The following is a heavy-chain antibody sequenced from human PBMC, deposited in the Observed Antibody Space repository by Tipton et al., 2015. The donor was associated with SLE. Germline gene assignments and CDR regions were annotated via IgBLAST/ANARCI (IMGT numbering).Heavy chain of an antibody. D-gene: IGHD1-1*01. CDR3: ARLSSGGFNWYRVFDY. V-gene: IGHV1-2*02. J-gene: IGHJ4*01. CDR2: INPKSGDT. CDR1: GYTFSEHY. Sequence: QLVQSGAEVKKPGASVKVSCQASGYTFSEHYIHWVRQAPGQGLECVGWINPKSGDTTYAEKFQGRVTLTRDTSISTVYMELNSLTSDDTAVYYCARLSSGGFNWYRVFDYWGHGALVTVSS.